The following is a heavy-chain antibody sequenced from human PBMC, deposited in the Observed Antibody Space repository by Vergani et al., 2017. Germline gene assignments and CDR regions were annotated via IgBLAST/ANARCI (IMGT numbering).Heavy chain of an antibody. CDR2: IHWNGGST. J-gene: IGHJ3*02. Sequence: EVHLLESGGGQVEAGGSLRLSCAASGFTFDDYGMSWVRQPPGKGLEWVSGIHWNGGSTSYADSVKGRFTISRDNAKNSLYLQMNSLRAEDTALYYCASLQTWKNAFDIWGQGTMVTVSS. D-gene: IGHD1-1*01. V-gene: IGHV3-20*04. CDR3: ASLQTWKNAFDI. CDR1: GFTFDDYG.